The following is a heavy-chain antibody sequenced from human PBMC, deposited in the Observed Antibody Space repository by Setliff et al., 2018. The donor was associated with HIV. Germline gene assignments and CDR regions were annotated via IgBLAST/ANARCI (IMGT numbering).Heavy chain of an antibody. D-gene: IGHD2-2*01. CDR3: AKDTQPGYYDY. J-gene: IGHJ4*02. CDR1: GFTFDDYT. V-gene: IGHV3-43*01. Sequence: GESLKISCAASGFTFDDYTMHWVRQAPGKAPEWVSLISWDGHNTYYADSVQGRFTISRDNSKNSLYLEMSSLTNEDTAFYYCAKDTQPGYYDYWGQGTLVTVSS. CDR2: ISWDGHNT.